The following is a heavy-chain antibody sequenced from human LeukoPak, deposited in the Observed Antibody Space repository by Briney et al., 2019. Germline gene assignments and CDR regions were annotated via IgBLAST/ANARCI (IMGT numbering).Heavy chain of an antibody. V-gene: IGHV4-59*01. CDR1: GFHLSSYA. CDR2: IYYTGNT. D-gene: IGHD1-1*01. J-gene: IGHJ5*01. CDR3: ARDRLQLES. Sequence: GSLRLSFAACGFHLSSYAMSCVRQASGKGLEWIWYIYYTGNTNYNPSLKSRVTISVDTSKNQFSLKLSSVTAADTAVYYCARDRLQLESWGQGTLVTVSS.